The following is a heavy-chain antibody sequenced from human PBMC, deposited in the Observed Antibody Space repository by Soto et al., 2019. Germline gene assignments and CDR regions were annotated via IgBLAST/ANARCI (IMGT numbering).Heavy chain of an antibody. V-gene: IGHV1-3*01. CDR1: GYTFTSYA. J-gene: IGHJ4*02. Sequence: GASVKVSCKASGYTFTSYAMHWVRQAPGQRLAWMGWINAGNGNTKYSQKFQGRVTITRDTSASTAYMELSSLRSEDTAVYYCARDGQDYYGSSVQVYEFDYWGQGTLVTVSS. CDR2: INAGNGNT. D-gene: IGHD3-22*01. CDR3: ARDGQDYYGSSVQVYEFDY.